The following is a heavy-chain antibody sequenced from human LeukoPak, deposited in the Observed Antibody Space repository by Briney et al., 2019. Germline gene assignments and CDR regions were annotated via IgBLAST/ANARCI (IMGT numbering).Heavy chain of an antibody. V-gene: IGHV4-38-2*02. CDR2: MYHSGST. D-gene: IGHD3-10*01. CDR1: GYSISSGHY. CDR3: ARGPRFGELLWHWFDP. J-gene: IGHJ5*02. Sequence: SETLSLACTVSGYSISSGHYWGWVRQPPGKGLEWIGSMYHSGSTYYNPPLKSRVTISEDTSKNQFSLKLRSVTAADTAVYYCARGPRFGELLWHWFDPWGQGTLVTVSS.